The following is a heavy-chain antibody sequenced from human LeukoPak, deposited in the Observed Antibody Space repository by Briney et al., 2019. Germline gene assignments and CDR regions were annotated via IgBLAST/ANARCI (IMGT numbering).Heavy chain of an antibody. CDR3: AKQLGYCSDGSCYFPY. D-gene: IGHD2-15*01. V-gene: IGHV3-23*01. CDR2: ISNNGGYT. J-gene: IGHJ4*02. CDR1: GFIVSSNY. Sequence: GGSLRLSCVASGFIVSSNYMNWVRQAPGKGLEWVSAISNNGGYTYYADSVQGRFTISRDNSKSTLCLQMNSLRAEDTAVYYCAKQLGYCSDGSCYFPYWGQGTLVTVSS.